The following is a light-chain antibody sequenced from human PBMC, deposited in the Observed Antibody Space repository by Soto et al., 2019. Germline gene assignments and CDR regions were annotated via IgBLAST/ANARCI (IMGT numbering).Light chain of an antibody. V-gene: IGKV4-1*01. J-gene: IGKJ2*01. CDR1: QSVLYSSNNKNY. CDR3: QQYESTPPT. CDR2: WAS. Sequence: DIVMTQSPDSLAVSLGERATINCKSSQSVLYSSNNKNYLAWYQQRPGQPPKLLIYWASTRESGVPDRFSGSGSGTDFTLPITILQAEDVAVYYCQQYESTPPTFGQGTKLEIK.